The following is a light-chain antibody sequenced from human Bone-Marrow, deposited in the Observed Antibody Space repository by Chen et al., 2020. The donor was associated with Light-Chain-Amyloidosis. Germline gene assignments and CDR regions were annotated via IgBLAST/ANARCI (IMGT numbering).Light chain of an antibody. CDR2: VAS. V-gene: IGKV1-39*01. CDR3: QQSYSIPPT. J-gene: IGKJ2*01. Sequence: DIQLTQSPSSLSASVGDSLTITCRASQSISDYLNWYQQKPGRAPELLIYVASNLQSGVPSRFSGSGSGTDFTLTITSLQPEDFATYYCQQSYSIPPTFGQGTKLEIK. CDR1: QSISDY.